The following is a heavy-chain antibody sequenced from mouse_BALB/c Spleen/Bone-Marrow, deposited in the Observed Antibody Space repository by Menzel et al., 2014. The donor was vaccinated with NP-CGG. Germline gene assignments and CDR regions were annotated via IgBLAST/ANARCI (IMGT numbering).Heavy chain of an antibody. D-gene: IGHD1-1*01. CDR2: ISYSGST. CDR3: ARSVYYGSSYVDY. Sequence: EVKLVESGPGLVKPSQSLSLTCTVTGYSITSDYACNWIRQFPGNKLEWMGYISYSGSTSYNPSLKSRISITRDTSKNQFFLQLNSVTTEGTATYYCARSVYYGSSYVDYWGQGTTLTVSS. V-gene: IGHV3-2*02. J-gene: IGHJ2*01. CDR1: GYSITSDYA.